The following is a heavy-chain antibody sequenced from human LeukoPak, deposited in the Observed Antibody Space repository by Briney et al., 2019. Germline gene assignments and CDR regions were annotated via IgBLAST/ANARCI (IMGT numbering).Heavy chain of an antibody. Sequence: QPGGSLRLSCAASGFTFSSYAMSWVRQAPGKGLEWASAISGSGGSTYYADSVKGRFTISRDNSKNTLYLQMNSLRAEDTAVYYCAKDIVAAPSGWFDPWGQGTLVTVSS. CDR3: AKDIVAAPSGWFDP. J-gene: IGHJ5*02. D-gene: IGHD5-12*01. V-gene: IGHV3-23*01. CDR1: GFTFSSYA. CDR2: ISGSGGST.